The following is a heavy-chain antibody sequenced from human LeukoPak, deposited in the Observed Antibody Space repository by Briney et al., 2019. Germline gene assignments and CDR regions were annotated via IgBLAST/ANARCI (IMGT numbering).Heavy chain of an antibody. V-gene: IGHV3-48*04. J-gene: IGHJ6*03. Sequence: GGSLRLSCAASGFTFSSYSMNWVRQAPGKGLEWVSYISSSSSTIYYADSVKGRFIISRDNAKNSLYLQMNSLRAEDTAVYYCARTIFGVVIYYYYYMDVWGKGTTVTVSS. D-gene: IGHD3-3*01. CDR3: ARTIFGVVIYYYYYMDV. CDR1: GFTFSSYS. CDR2: ISSSSSTI.